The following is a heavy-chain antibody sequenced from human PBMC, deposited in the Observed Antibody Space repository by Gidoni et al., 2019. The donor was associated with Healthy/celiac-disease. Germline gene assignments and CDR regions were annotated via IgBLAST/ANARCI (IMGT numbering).Heavy chain of an antibody. CDR2: IRSKAYGGTT. D-gene: IGHD3-3*01. Sequence: EVQLVESGGGLVQPGRSLRLSCTASGFTFGDYAMSWFRQAPGKGLEWVGFIRSKAYGGTTEYAASVKGRFTISRDDSKSIAYLQMNSLKTEDTAVYYCTRGGFWSAIYGGYYYYYGMDVWGQGTTVTVSS. CDR3: TRGGFWSAIYGGYYYYYGMDV. V-gene: IGHV3-49*03. J-gene: IGHJ6*02. CDR1: GFTFGDYA.